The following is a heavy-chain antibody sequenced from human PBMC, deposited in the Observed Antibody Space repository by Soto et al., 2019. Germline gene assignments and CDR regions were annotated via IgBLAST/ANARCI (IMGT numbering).Heavy chain of an antibody. CDR3: ARGGLQAQGVQYNHYAMDV. Sequence: ASVKVSCKASGGTFDRHTINWVRQAPGQGLEWMGGIIPIFSTPKYAQKFQGRVMLTADKSTSTAYMELSSLRYEDTAAYYCARGGLQAQGVQYNHYAMDVWGQGTTVTVSS. CDR2: IIPIFSTP. CDR1: GGTFDRHT. J-gene: IGHJ6*02. D-gene: IGHD4-4*01. V-gene: IGHV1-69*06.